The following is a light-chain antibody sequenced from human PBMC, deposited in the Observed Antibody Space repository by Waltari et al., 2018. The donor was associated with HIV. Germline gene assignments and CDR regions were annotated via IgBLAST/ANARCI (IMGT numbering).Light chain of an antibody. CDR3: LLSYSDARRV. CDR2: ATT. V-gene: IGLV7-46*01. Sequence: QAVVTQEPSLTVSPGGTVTLTCGASTGAVTSGHHPYRFQQKPGQAPRTLIYATTNKLSWTAARFSGALRGGKAALTLSGARPEDEAGYYCLLSYSDARRVFGGGTKLIVL. J-gene: IGLJ3*02. CDR1: TGAVTSGHH.